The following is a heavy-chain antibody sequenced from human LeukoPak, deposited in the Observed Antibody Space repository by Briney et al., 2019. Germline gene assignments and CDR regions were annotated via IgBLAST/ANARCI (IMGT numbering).Heavy chain of an antibody. V-gene: IGHV3-21*01. CDR1: GFTFGSYS. CDR3: AREFAGSASGAGY. J-gene: IGHJ4*02. CDR2: MSVSSGLI. Sequence: KPGGSLRLSXAASGFTFGSYSMNWVRQTPGKGLEWVSSMSVSSGLIYYADSVKGRFTIPRDNAKSSLYLQMNRLRVEDTAVYYCAREFAGSASGAGYWGQGTLVTVSS. D-gene: IGHD1-26*01.